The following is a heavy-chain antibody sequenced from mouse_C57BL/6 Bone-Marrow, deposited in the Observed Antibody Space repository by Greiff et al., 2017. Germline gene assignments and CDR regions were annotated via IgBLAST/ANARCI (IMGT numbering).Heavy chain of an antibody. D-gene: IGHD2-14*01. CDR3: ARLGAQGEVDY. CDR1: GYTFTSYW. Sequence: VQLQQPGAELVKPGASVKLSCKASGYTFTSYWMHWVKQRPGRGLEWIGRIDPNRGGTKYNEKFKSKATLTVDKPYSKAYMQLSSLTSEDSAVYYWARLGAQGEVDYWGQGTTLTVSS. J-gene: IGHJ2*01. V-gene: IGHV1-72*01. CDR2: IDPNRGGT.